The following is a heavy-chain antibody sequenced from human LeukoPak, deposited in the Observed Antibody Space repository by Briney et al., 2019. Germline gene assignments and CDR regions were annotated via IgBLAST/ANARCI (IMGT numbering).Heavy chain of an antibody. J-gene: IGHJ3*02. CDR2: ISSSSSNI. Sequence: GGSLRLSCAASGFTFNIYTMNWVRQAPGKGLEWVTSISSSSSNIYYADSVKGRISVSRGNAKNSLYLQMNSLRAEDTAVYYCARDLGRSGYYTIDAFDIWGQGTMVTVSS. CDR3: ARDLGRSGYYTIDAFDI. CDR1: GFTFNIYT. V-gene: IGHV3-21*01. D-gene: IGHD3-22*01.